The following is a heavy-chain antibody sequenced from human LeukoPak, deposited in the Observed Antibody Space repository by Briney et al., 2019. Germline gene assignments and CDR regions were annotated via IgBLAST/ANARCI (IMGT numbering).Heavy chain of an antibody. J-gene: IGHJ4*02. D-gene: IGHD5-18*01. Sequence: GGSLRLSCAASGFTFSSYAMSWVRQAPGKGLEWVSAISGSGGSTYYADSVKGRFTISRDNSKNTLYLRMNSLRAGDTAVYYCAKTFRRVQLWLHYWGQGTLVTVSS. CDR3: AKTFRRVQLWLHY. CDR2: ISGSGGST. CDR1: GFTFSSYA. V-gene: IGHV3-23*01.